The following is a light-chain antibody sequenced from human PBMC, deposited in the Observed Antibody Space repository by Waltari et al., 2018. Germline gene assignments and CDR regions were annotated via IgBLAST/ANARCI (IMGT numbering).Light chain of an antibody. CDR3: QSADTSGVYPR. Sequence: SYDLTQPPSVSVPPGQTAKVTCSGDTLPKQYAYWYQKKPGQAPLLLIYQDTERPSGISERFSGSSSGTTVTLTSSDVQAEGEADYYCQSADTSGVYPRFGGGTKLTVL. CDR1: TLPKQY. CDR2: QDT. V-gene: IGLV3-25*03. J-gene: IGLJ3*02.